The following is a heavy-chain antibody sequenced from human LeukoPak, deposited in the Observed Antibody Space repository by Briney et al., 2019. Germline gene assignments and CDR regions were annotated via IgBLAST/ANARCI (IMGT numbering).Heavy chain of an antibody. V-gene: IGHV4-59*11. CDR2: MYHSGSA. J-gene: IGHJ3*02. CDR1: GDSIRSRY. D-gene: IGHD2-15*01. Sequence: PSETLSLTCSVSGDSIRSRYWSWIRQPPGKGVEWIGYMYHSGSAIYNPSFERRVTISVDTSKNQFSLKLTSVTAADTAGYYCAREWSHPDAFDIWGRGTRVTVSS. CDR3: AREWSHPDAFDI.